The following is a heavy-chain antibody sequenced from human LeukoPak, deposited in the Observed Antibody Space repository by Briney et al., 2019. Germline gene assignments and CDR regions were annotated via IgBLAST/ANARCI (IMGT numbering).Heavy chain of an antibody. CDR1: GGSISSSSYY. CDR3: ARGFWSSSAWFDP. CDR2: IYYSGST. J-gene: IGHJ5*02. V-gene: IGHV4-39*07. Sequence: SETLSLTCTVSGGSISSSSYYWGWIRQPPGKGLEWIGSIYYSGSTSYNPSLKSRVTISVDTSKNQFSLKLSSVTAADTAVYYCARGFWSSSAWFDPWGQGTLVTVSS. D-gene: IGHD3-3*01.